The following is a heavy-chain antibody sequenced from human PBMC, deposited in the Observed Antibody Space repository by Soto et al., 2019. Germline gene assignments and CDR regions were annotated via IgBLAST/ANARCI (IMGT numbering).Heavy chain of an antibody. D-gene: IGHD6-13*01. Sequence: ETLSLTCTVSGGSISSNYWTWIRQPPGKGLKWIGYVYNSGSTNYNPSLKSRVTISEDTSKSQFSLKLNSMTAADTAVYYCARYRREAVAGYTLDNWGQGILVTVSS. CDR1: GGSISSNY. CDR3: ARYRREAVAGYTLDN. CDR2: VYNSGST. V-gene: IGHV4-59*01. J-gene: IGHJ4*02.